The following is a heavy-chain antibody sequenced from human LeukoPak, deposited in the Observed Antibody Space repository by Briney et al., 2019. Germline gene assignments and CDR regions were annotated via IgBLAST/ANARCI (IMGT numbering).Heavy chain of an antibody. CDR2: IIPIFGTA. Sequence: SVKVSCKASGGTFSSYAISWVRQAPGQGLEWMGRIIPIFGTANYALKFQGRVTITADKSTSTAYMELSSLRSEDTAVYYCARDGSSSNDYWGQGTLVTVSS. V-gene: IGHV1-69*06. CDR3: ARDGSSSNDY. D-gene: IGHD6-6*01. J-gene: IGHJ4*02. CDR1: GGTFSSYA.